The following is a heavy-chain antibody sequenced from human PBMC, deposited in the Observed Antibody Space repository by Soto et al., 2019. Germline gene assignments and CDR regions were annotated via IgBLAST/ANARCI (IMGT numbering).Heavy chain of an antibody. D-gene: IGHD4-17*01. CDR3: ARDAVTTKDYYYGMDV. J-gene: IGHJ6*02. V-gene: IGHV1-69*06. Sequence: QVQLVQSGAEVKKPGSSVKVSCKASGGTFSSYAISWVRQAPGQGLEWMGGIIPIFGTANYAQKFQGRVTITADKSTSTDYMELSSLRSEDTAVYYCARDAVTTKDYYYGMDVWGQGTTVTVSS. CDR2: IIPIFGTA. CDR1: GGTFSSYA.